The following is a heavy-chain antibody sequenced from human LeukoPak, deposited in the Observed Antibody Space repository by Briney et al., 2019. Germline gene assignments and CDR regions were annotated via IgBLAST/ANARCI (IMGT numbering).Heavy chain of an antibody. Sequence: ASVKVSCKASGYTSTSYGISWVRQAPGQGLEWMRWISAYNGNTNYAQKLQGRVTMTTDTSTSTAYMELRSLRSDDTAVYYCARDGAVTVTYDAFDIWGQGKMVTVSS. D-gene: IGHD2/OR15-2a*01. CDR2: ISAYNGNT. J-gene: IGHJ3*02. V-gene: IGHV1-18*01. CDR3: ARDGAVTVTYDAFDI. CDR1: GYTSTSYG.